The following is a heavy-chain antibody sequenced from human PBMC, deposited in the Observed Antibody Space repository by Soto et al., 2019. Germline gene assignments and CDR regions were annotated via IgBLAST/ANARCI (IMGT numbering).Heavy chain of an antibody. CDR3: ASSLGILRQFQH. V-gene: IGHV1-2*02. Sequence: ASLKVCGEASGYTFTGYYMHWVLQAPGQGLEWMGWINPNSGGTNYAQKFQGRVTMTRDTSISTAYMELSRLRSDDTAVYYCASSLGILRQFQHWGQGTLVTVSS. CDR1: GYTFTGYY. J-gene: IGHJ1*01. D-gene: IGHD3-16*01. CDR2: INPNSGGT.